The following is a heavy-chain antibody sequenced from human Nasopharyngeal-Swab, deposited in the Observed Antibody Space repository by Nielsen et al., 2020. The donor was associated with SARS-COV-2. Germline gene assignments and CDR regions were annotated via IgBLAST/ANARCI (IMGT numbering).Heavy chain of an antibody. D-gene: IGHD3-3*01. V-gene: IGHV4-59*01. CDR2: IYYSGST. Sequence: SGTLSLTCTVSGGSISSYYWSWIRQPPGKGLEWIGYIYYSGSTNYNPSLKSRVTISVDTSKNQFSLKLSSVTAADTAVYYCARDFGTYYDFWSGYPDAFDIWGQGTMVTVSS. CDR3: ARDFGTYYDFWSGYPDAFDI. CDR1: GGSISSYY. J-gene: IGHJ3*02.